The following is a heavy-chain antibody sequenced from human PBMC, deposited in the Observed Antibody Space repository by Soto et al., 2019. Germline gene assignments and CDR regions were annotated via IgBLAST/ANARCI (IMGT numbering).Heavy chain of an antibody. V-gene: IGHV3-30-3*01. Sequence: QVQLVESGGGVVQPGRSLRLSCAASGFTFSSYAMHWVRQAPGKGLEWVAVISYDGSNKYYADSVKGRFTISRDNSKNTLYLQMNSLRAEDTAVYYCAIDEGFYWAALGYYYGMDVWGQGTTVTVSS. J-gene: IGHJ6*02. CDR1: GFTFSSYA. CDR2: ISYDGSNK. CDR3: AIDEGFYWAALGYYYGMDV. D-gene: IGHD2-15*01.